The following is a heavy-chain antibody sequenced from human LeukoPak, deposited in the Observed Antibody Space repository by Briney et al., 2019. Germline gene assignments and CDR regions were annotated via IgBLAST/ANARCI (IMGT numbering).Heavy chain of an antibody. J-gene: IGHJ3*02. CDR2: IRWSVQDT. CDR3: ARGDESLQRNAAFDI. CDR1: GFTFATYA. V-gene: IGHV3-21*01. Sequence: PARSLRLSCAPSGFTFATYAMSCVRQAPRKGLEWVASIRWSVQDTYYTDSVTGRFTTSRDNARDSPYLQMTRLRGKDTAISYCARGDESLQRNAAFDIWGQGPMVTVSS. D-gene: IGHD4-11*01.